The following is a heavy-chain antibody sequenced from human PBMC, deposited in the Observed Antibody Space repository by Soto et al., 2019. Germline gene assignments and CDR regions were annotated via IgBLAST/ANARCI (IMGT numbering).Heavy chain of an antibody. D-gene: IGHD3-3*01. CDR2: ITDSSDTV. J-gene: IGHJ4*02. Sequence: GGSLRLSXVSSGFSFSNYNMNWVRQAPGKGLEWVSYITDSSDTVHYADSVRGRFTISRDNAESSLYLQMNSLRDEDTAVYFCARDFGHGYYLDYWGRGTLVTVSS. V-gene: IGHV3-48*02. CDR1: GFSFSNYN. CDR3: ARDFGHGYYLDY.